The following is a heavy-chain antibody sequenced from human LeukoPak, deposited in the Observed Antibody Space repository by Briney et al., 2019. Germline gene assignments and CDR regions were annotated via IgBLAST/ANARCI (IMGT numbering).Heavy chain of an antibody. V-gene: IGHV1-18*01. CDR2: ISAYNGNT. CDR3: AREGYCSGGSCQSWIIDC. Sequence: ASVTVSCKASGYTFASYGISWVRQAPGQGLEWMGWISAYNGNTNYAQKIQGRLTMTTDTSTSTAYMELRSLRSDDTAVYYCAREGYCSGGSCQSWIIDCWGQGTLVTVSS. D-gene: IGHD2-15*01. J-gene: IGHJ4*02. CDR1: GYTFASYG.